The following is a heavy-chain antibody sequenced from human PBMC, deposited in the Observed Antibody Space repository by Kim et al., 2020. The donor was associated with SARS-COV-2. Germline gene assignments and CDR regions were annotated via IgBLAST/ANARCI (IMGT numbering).Heavy chain of an antibody. CDR3: ARDHRAYGSGWFGY. CDR1: GFTLSSYG. Sequence: GGSLRLSCAASGFTLSSYGMHWVRQAPGTGLEWVAVIWYDGSNEYYADSVKGRFTISRDTSKNTLYLQMNSLRAEDTAVYYCARDHRAYGSGWFGYWGQG. D-gene: IGHD6-19*01. V-gene: IGHV3-33*01. CDR2: IWYDGSNE. J-gene: IGHJ5*02.